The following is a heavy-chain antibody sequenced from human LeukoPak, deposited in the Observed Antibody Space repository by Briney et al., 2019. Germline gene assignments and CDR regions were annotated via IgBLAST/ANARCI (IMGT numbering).Heavy chain of an antibody. CDR2: IYYSGST. V-gene: IGHV4-59*01. Sequence: SETLSLTCTVSGGSMSTYYWSWIRQPPGKGLEWIGYIYYSGSTNYNPSLKSRVTISVDTSKNQFSLKLSSVTAADTAVYYCARESPLDYGSGIDYWGQGTLVTVSS. D-gene: IGHD3-10*01. CDR3: ARESPLDYGSGIDY. J-gene: IGHJ4*02. CDR1: GGSMSTYY.